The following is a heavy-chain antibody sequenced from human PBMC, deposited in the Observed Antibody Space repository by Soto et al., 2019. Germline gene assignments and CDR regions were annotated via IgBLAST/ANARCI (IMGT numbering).Heavy chain of an antibody. CDR3: ARDLGITIFGVVINYYYGMDV. V-gene: IGHV3-30-3*01. CDR1: GFTFSSYA. J-gene: IGHJ6*02. Sequence: GGSLRLSCAASGFTFSSYAMHWVRQAPGKGLEWVAVISYDGSNKYYADSVKGRFTISRDNSKNTLYLQMNSLRAEDTAVYYCARDLGITIFGVVINYYYGMDVWGQGTTVTVSS. D-gene: IGHD3-3*01. CDR2: ISYDGSNK.